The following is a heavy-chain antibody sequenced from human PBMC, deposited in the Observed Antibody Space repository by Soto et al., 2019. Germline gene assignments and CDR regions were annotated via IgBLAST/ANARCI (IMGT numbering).Heavy chain of an antibody. Sequence: EVQLVESGGGLVQPGGSLRLSCAASGFTLSSYWMHWVRQAPGKGLVWVSRINSDGSSTSYVDSVKGRFTISRDNAKNTLYLQMNSLRAEDTAVYYCTSGPPMYCSSSSCYASPFDYWGQGTLVTVSS. CDR3: TSGPPMYCSSSSCYASPFDY. CDR1: GFTLSSYW. D-gene: IGHD2-2*01. V-gene: IGHV3-74*01. J-gene: IGHJ4*02. CDR2: INSDGSST.